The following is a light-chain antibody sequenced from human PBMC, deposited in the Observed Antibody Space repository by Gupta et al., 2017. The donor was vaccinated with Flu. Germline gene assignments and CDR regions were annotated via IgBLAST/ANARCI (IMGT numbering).Light chain of an antibody. V-gene: IGKV3-11*01. CDR2: DAS. Sequence: EIVLTQSPVTLSLSPGDSAILSCRASQSVSNQLAWYQQRPGQPPRLLMYDASRRAAGIPARFSGSGSGTDFTLTITTLEPEDFAVYYCQQRSGVPMYTFGQGTKLEIK. J-gene: IGKJ2*01. CDR1: QSVSNQ. CDR3: QQRSGVPMYT.